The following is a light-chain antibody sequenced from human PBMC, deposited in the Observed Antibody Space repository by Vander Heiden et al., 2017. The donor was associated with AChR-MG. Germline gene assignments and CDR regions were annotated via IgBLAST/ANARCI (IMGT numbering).Light chain of an antibody. J-gene: IGKJ1*01. CDR1: QGVSNF. CDR2: AAS. CDR3: QKYNSAPRT. Sequence: DLQMTQSPSSLSASVGDRVTITCRASQGVSNFLAWYQQKPGKVPKLLIYAASSLQSGVPSRFSGSGSGTDFTLTITNLQPEDVATYYCQKYNSAPRTFGQGTQVEIK. V-gene: IGKV1-27*01.